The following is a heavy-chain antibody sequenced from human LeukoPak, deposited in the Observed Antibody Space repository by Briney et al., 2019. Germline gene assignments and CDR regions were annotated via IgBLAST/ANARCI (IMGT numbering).Heavy chain of an antibody. V-gene: IGHV1-18*04. J-gene: IGHJ3*02. CDR3: ARDEHYYGSGTYYRRASTFDI. Sequence: GASVKVSCKASGYTFTSYGISWVRQAPGQGLEWMGWISANNGYTNYAQKLQGRVTMTTDTSTTTAYMELTSLTSDDTAVYYCARDEHYYGSGTYYRRASTFDIWGQGTMVTASS. CDR1: GYTFTSYG. D-gene: IGHD3-10*01. CDR2: ISANNGYT.